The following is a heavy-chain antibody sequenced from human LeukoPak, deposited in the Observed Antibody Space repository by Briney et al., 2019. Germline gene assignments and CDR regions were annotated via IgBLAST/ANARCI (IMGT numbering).Heavy chain of an antibody. D-gene: IGHD3-16*01. CDR1: GFTFSSYS. CDR2: ISGSGGST. CDR3: AKVSWGTPVDY. Sequence: GGSLRLSCAASGFTFSSYSMNWVRQAPGKGLEWVSAISGSGGSTYYADSVKGRFTISRDNSENTLYLQVNSPRVEDTAVYYCAKVSWGTPVDYWGQGTLVTVSS. J-gene: IGHJ4*02. V-gene: IGHV3-23*01.